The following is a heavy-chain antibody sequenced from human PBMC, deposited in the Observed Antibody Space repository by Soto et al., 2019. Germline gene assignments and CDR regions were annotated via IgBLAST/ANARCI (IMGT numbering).Heavy chain of an antibody. CDR3: ARGINYYDSGDDAFDI. D-gene: IGHD3-10*01. Sequence: XXVKVSCKASEYTFTSYDINWVRHATGQGLEWMGWMNPNSGNTGYAQKFQGRVTMTRNTSISTAYMELSSLRSEHTAVYYCARGINYYDSGDDAFDIWGQGTMVTVSS. CDR1: EYTFTSYD. CDR2: MNPNSGNT. V-gene: IGHV1-8*01. J-gene: IGHJ3*02.